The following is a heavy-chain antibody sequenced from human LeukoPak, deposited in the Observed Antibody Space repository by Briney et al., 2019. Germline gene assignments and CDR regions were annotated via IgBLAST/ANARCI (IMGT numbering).Heavy chain of an antibody. CDR3: AKEGRTGTRFDY. J-gene: IGHJ4*02. D-gene: IGHD1-7*01. Sequence: GGSLRLSCAASGFTFSSSAMSWVRQAPGKGLYWVSAISGSGTGTYYAGSVKGRFTISRDNSKNTLYLQMNSLRAEDTAVYYCAKEGRTGTRFDYWGQGTLVTVSS. CDR2: ISGSGTGT. CDR1: GFTFSSSA. V-gene: IGHV3-23*01.